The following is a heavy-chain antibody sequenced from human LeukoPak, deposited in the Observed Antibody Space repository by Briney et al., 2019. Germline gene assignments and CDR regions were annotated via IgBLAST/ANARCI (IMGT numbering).Heavy chain of an antibody. V-gene: IGHV4-61*10. D-gene: IGHD5-18*01. CDR3: ARTTEGGYTYNYFYYYYMDV. CDR1: GGSISSGSYY. J-gene: IGHJ6*03. CDR2: IYYSGST. Sequence: SQTLSLTCTVSGGSISSGSYYWSWIRQPAGKGLEWIGYIYYSGSTNYNPSLKSRISISVDTSKNQFSLKLSSVTAADTAVYYCARTTEGGYTYNYFYYYYMDVWGKGTTVTISS.